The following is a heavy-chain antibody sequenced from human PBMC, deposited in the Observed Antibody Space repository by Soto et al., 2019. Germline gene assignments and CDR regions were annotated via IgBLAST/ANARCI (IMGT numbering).Heavy chain of an antibody. D-gene: IGHD3-22*01. J-gene: IGHJ3*02. CDR3: ARVYQYYYDSSGYPWAFNI. CDR1: GFTFSSYS. V-gene: IGHV3-21*01. Sequence: GGSLRLSCAASGFTFSSYSMNWVRQAPGKGLEWVSSISSSSSYIYYADSVKGRFTISRDNAKNSLYLQMNSLRAEDTAVYYCARVYQYYYDSSGYPWAFNIWGQGTMVTVS. CDR2: ISSSSSYI.